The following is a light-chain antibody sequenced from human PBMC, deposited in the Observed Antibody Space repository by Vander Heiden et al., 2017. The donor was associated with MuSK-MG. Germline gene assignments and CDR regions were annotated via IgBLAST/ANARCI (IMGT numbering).Light chain of an antibody. V-gene: IGLV2-14*01. CDR1: SSDVGGYNY. CDR2: EVS. J-gene: IGLJ2*01. Sequence: QSALTQPASVSGSPGPSITISCTGTSSDVGGYNYVSCYQQHPGKAPKLMIYEVSNRPSGASTRFSGSKSGNTASLTVSGLQAEDEADYYCSSYTSSSTVVFGGGTKLTVL. CDR3: SSYTSSSTVV.